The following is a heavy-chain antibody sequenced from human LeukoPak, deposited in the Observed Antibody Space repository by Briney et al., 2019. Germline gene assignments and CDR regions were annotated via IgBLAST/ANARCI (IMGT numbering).Heavy chain of an antibody. CDR1: GGSISSSNW. Sequence: SGTLSLTCAVSGGSISSSNWWSWVRPPPGKGLEWIGSIYYSGSTYYNPSLKSRVTISVDTSKNQFSLKLSSVTAADTAVYYCARRWSGVVVPAATFDPWGQGTLVTVSS. CDR2: IYYSGST. D-gene: IGHD2-2*01. J-gene: IGHJ5*02. CDR3: ARRWSGVVVPAATFDP. V-gene: IGHV4-4*02.